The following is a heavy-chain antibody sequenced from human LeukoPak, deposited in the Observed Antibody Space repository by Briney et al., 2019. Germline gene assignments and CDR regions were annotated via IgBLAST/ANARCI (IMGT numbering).Heavy chain of an antibody. J-gene: IGHJ6*03. Sequence: SETPSLTCTVSGGSISTYYWTWIRQPPGKGLEWIGNIYYSGSTNYNPSLKSRVTISLDTSKNQFSLKLTSVTAADTAVYYCARAVEATQGGHYYYYYMDVWGKGATVTVSS. D-gene: IGHD1-26*01. CDR2: IYYSGST. V-gene: IGHV4-59*01. CDR1: GGSISTYY. CDR3: ARAVEATQGGHYYYYYMDV.